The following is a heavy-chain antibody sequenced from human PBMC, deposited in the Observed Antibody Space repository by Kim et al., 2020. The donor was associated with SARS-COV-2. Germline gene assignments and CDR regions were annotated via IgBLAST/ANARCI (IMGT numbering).Heavy chain of an antibody. CDR1: GFTFSNYA. V-gene: IGHV3-30-3*01. Sequence: GGSLRLSCAASGFTFSNYAMHWVRQAPGKGLEWMAVISYDGSNKYYADSVKGRFTISRDNSKNTLYLQMNSLRAEDTAVYYCARDGDYSNYDMGYYFDYWGQGTLVTVSS. CDR2: ISYDGSNK. D-gene: IGHD4-4*01. J-gene: IGHJ4*02. CDR3: ARDGDYSNYDMGYYFDY.